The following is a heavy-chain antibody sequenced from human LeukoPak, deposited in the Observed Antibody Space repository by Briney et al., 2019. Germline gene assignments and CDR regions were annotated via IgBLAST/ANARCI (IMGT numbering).Heavy chain of an antibody. J-gene: IGHJ6*03. V-gene: IGHV3-11*01. CDR1: GFTFSDYY. CDR3: ARDALDCSSTSCYMDV. D-gene: IGHD2-2*01. Sequence: PGGSLRLSCAASGFTFSDYYMSWIRQAPGKGLEWVSYISSSGSTIYYADSVKGRFTISRDNAKNSLYLQMNSLRAEDTAVYYCARDALDCSSTSCYMDVWGKGTTVTVSS. CDR2: ISSSGSTI.